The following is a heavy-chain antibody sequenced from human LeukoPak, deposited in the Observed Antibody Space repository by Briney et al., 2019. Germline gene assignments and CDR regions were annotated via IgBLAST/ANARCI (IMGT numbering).Heavy chain of an antibody. J-gene: IGHJ6*03. V-gene: IGHV1-69*06. CDR3: ASKRYCSGGSCYARLLANYYYYYMDV. D-gene: IGHD2-15*01. Sequence: SVKVSCKASGGTFSSYAISWVRPAPGQGLEWMGGIIPIFGTANYAQKFQGRVTITADKSTSTAYMELSSLRSEDTAVYYCASKRYCSGGSCYARLLANYYYYYMDVWGKGTTVTVSS. CDR1: GGTFSSYA. CDR2: IIPIFGTA.